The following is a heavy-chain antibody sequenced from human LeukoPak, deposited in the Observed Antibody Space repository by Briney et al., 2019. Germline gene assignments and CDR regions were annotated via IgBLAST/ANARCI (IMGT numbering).Heavy chain of an antibody. D-gene: IGHD1-26*01. Sequence: GGSLRLSCAASGFTFSSYWMSWVRQAPGKRLEWVANMNIDGSEKYYADSAKGRFTISRDNARNSVYLQMNSLRVEDTAVYYCARDPVEWELLLDYWGQGTLVTVSS. CDR2: MNIDGSEK. CDR1: GFTFSSYW. V-gene: IGHV3-7*01. J-gene: IGHJ4*02. CDR3: ARDPVEWELLLDY.